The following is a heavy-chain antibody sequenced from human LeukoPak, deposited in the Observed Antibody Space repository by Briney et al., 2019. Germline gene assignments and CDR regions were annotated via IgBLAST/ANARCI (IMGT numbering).Heavy chain of an antibody. CDR2: INQDGSLK. CDR3: ARDLRTGYTYGYPLDY. Sequence: GGSLRLSCGASGFTFSSYEMNWVRQAPGKGLEWVANINQDGSLKYYVDSVKGRLTISRDNAKNSLYLQMTSLRAEDTAFYYCARDLRTGYTYGYPLDYWGQGTLVTVSS. J-gene: IGHJ4*02. V-gene: IGHV3-7*01. CDR1: GFTFSSYE. D-gene: IGHD5-18*01.